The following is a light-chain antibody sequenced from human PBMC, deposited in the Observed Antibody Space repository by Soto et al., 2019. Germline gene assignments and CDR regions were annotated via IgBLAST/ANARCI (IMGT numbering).Light chain of an antibody. CDR1: SSNIGSNT. J-gene: IGLJ1*01. CDR3: AAWDDSLNRV. CDR2: SNN. Sequence: QSVLTQPPSASGTPGQRVTISCSGSSSNIGSNTVNWYQQLPGTAPKLLIDSNNQRPSGVPDRFSGSKSGTSASLAISGLQSEAEAEYYCAAWDDSLNRVFGPGTKLTVL. V-gene: IGLV1-44*01.